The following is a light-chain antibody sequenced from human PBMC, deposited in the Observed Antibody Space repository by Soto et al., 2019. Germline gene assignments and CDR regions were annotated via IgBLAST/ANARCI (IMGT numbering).Light chain of an antibody. V-gene: IGKV4-1*01. CDR3: QQYYTNPQT. CDR2: WAS. Sequence: DIVMTQSPDSLAVSLGERATFNCKSSQSVLFRSNNKNYLAWYQQKPGQPPKLLIYWASTRESGVPDRFSGSGSGTDFTLTISSLQAEDVAVYYCQQYYTNPQTFGQGTKVDIK. J-gene: IGKJ1*01. CDR1: QSVLFRSNNKNY.